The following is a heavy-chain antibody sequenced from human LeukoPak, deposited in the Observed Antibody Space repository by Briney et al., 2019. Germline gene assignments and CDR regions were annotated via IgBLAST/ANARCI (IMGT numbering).Heavy chain of an antibody. J-gene: IGHJ5*02. Sequence: GGSLRLSCAASGFTVSSNYMSWVRQAPGKGLEWVSVIYSGGSTYYADSVTGRFTISRDNSKNTLYLQMNSLRAEDTAVYYCARAAFGELLYEWWFDPWGQGTLVTVSS. V-gene: IGHV3-53*01. D-gene: IGHD3-10*01. CDR1: GFTVSSNY. CDR3: ARAAFGELLYEWWFDP. CDR2: IYSGGST.